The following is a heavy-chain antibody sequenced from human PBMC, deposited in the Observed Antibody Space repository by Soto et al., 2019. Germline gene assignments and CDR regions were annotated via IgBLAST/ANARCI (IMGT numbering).Heavy chain of an antibody. D-gene: IGHD5-18*01. V-gene: IGHV5-51*01. Sequence: GESLKISCKGSGYSFTSYWIGGARQMPGKGLEWMGIIYPGDSDTRYSPSFQGQVTISADKSISTAYLQWSSLKASDTAMYYCAIQILTRNYGYRYGPGKYSFDYWGQGTPVTVSS. CDR1: GYSFTSYW. CDR2: IYPGDSDT. CDR3: AIQILTRNYGYRYGPGKYSFDY. J-gene: IGHJ4*02.